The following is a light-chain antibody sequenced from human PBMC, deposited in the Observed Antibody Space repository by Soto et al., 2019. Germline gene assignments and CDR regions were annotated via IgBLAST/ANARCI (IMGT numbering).Light chain of an antibody. CDR2: GAS. CDR3: QKYNDRRT. CDR1: QNVTNN. Sequence: EIVMTQSPASLSVSPGERATLSCRASQNVTNNLAWYQQKPGQAPRLLIYGASTRATGIPARFSGSGSGTEFSLTISRLQSEDSAIYFCQKYNDRRTFGQGTKVDIK. V-gene: IGKV3-15*01. J-gene: IGKJ1*01.